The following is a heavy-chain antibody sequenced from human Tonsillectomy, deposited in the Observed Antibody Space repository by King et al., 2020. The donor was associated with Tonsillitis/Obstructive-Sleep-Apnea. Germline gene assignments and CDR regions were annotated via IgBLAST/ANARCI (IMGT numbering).Heavy chain of an antibody. CDR1: GFTFSSYG. D-gene: IGHD3-22*01. CDR2: IWYDGSNK. Sequence: VQLVESGGGVVQPGRSLRLSCAASGFTFSSYGMHWVRQAPGKGLEWVAVIWYDGSNKYYADSVKGRFTISRDNSKNTLYLQMNSLRAEETAVYYCARAYYYDSSGYGIYAFDIWGQGTMVTVSS. J-gene: IGHJ3*02. V-gene: IGHV3-33*01. CDR3: ARAYYYDSSGYGIYAFDI.